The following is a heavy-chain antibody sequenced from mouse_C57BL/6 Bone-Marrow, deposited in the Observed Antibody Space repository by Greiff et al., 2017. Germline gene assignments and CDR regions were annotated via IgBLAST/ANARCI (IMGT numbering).Heavy chain of an antibody. CDR2: IYPGNSDT. Sequence: EVQLQQSGTVLARPGASVKMSCKTSGYTFTSYWMHWVKPRPGQGLEWIGAIYPGNSDTSYNQKFKGKAKLTAVTSASTAYMALSSLTNEDSAVXYCTRRITTVVATADYWGQGTTLTVSS. CDR3: TRRITTVVATADY. J-gene: IGHJ2*01. CDR1: GYTFTSYW. D-gene: IGHD1-1*01. V-gene: IGHV1-5*01.